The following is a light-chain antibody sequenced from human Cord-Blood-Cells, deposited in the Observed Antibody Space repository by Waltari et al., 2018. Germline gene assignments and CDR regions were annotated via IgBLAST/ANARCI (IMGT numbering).Light chain of an antibody. CDR3: CSYAGSSYV. CDR1: SSDVGSYNL. V-gene: IGLV2-23*01. Sequence: QSALTQPAPVSGSPGQSITISCTGTSSDVGSYNLVSWYQQHPGKAPKLMIYDGSKRPSGVSNRFSGSNSGNTASLTISGLQAEDEADYYCCSYAGSSYVFGTGTKVTVL. J-gene: IGLJ1*01. CDR2: DGS.